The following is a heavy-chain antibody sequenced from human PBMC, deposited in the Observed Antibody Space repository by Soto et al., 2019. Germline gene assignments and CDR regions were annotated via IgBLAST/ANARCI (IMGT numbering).Heavy chain of an antibody. V-gene: IGHV4-4*02. CDR2: IYHSGST. D-gene: IGHD6-13*01. CDR1: GGSISSSNW. Sequence: SETLSLTCAVSGGSISSSNWWSWVRQPPGKGLEWIGEIYHSGSTNYNPSLKSRVTISVDKSKNQFSLKLSSVTAADTAVYYCARDKGNEEQQLLRINGMDVWGQGTTVTVSS. J-gene: IGHJ6*02. CDR3: ARDKGNEEQQLLRINGMDV.